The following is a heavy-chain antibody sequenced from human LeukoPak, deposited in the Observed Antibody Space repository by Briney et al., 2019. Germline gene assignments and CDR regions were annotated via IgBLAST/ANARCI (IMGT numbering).Heavy chain of an antibody. Sequence: GGSLRLSCAASGFTFSSYSMNWVRQAPGKGLEWVSSISSSSSYIYYADSVKGLFTISRDNAKNSLYLQMNSLRAEDTAVYYCARDLSRRGMDVWGKGTTVTVSS. CDR2: ISSSSSYI. V-gene: IGHV3-21*01. J-gene: IGHJ6*04. CDR3: ARDLSRRGMDV. CDR1: GFTFSSYS.